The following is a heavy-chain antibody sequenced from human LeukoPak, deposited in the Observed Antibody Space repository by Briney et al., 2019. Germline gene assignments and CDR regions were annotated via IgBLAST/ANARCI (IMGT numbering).Heavy chain of an antibody. V-gene: IGHV4-61*02. Sequence: SETLSLTCTVSGCPISSGSYYWSWIRQPAGKGLEWIGRFYSSGSTNYNPSLKSRVTITLDTSKSQFSLKLSSVTAPDTAVYYCARQYSDILTGYHRGELYWYFDLWGRGTLVTVSS. D-gene: IGHD3-9*01. J-gene: IGHJ2*01. CDR2: FYSSGST. CDR1: GCPISSGSYY. CDR3: ARQYSDILTGYHRGELYWYFDL.